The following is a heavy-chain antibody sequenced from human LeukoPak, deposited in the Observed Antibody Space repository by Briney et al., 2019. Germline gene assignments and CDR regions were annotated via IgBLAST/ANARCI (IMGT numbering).Heavy chain of an antibody. D-gene: IGHD2-8*01. CDR2: INGDGSST. V-gene: IGHV3-74*01. CDR3: VREGLYCSNGVCFRAAFDY. J-gene: IGHJ4*02. CDR1: GFTFSSYW. Sequence: GGSLRLSCAASGFTFSSYWMHWVRQVPGEGPVWVSRINGDGSSTAYADSVKGRFTISRDSAKNTPCLQMNSLRAEDTAVYYCVREGLYCSNGVCFRAAFDYWGQGALVTVSS.